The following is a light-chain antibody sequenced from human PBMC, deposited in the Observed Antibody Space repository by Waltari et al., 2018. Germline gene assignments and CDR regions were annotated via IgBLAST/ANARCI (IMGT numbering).Light chain of an antibody. J-gene: IGLJ2*01. V-gene: IGLV1-40*01. CDR2: GVN. Sequence: QSVLTQPPSVSAAPGQRVPIPSAGSGSNIGAGYAVDWYRQPPGKAPTLLIYGVNTRPPGVSDRFSGSQFDTSASLAIAGLQADDEADYYCQSYDTTLSVVFGGGTKLTVL. CDR3: QSYDTTLSVV. CDR1: GSNIGAGYA.